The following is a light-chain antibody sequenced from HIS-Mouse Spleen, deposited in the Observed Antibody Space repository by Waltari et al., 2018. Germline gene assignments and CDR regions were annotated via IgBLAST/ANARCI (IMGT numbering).Light chain of an antibody. CDR1: SSNIGSNY. CDR2: RNN. J-gene: IGLJ1*01. V-gene: IGLV1-47*01. Sequence: QSVLTQPPSASGTPGQRGTISCSGSSSNIGSNYVYSYQQLPGTAPKLLIYRNNQRPSGVTDRFSGSKSGTSASLAISGLRSEDEADYYCAAWDDSLSGFYVFGTGTKVTVL. CDR3: AAWDDSLSGFYV.